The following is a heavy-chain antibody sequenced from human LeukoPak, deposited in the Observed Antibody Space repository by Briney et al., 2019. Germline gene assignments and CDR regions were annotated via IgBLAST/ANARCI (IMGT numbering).Heavy chain of an antibody. CDR1: GYTFTGYY. V-gene: IGHV1-2*04. Sequence: ASVKVSCKASGYTFTGYYMHWVRQAPGQGLEWMGWINPNSGGTNYAQKFQGWVTMTRDTSISTAYMELSSLRSEDTAVYYCARGEVVPAAMIYWGQGTLVTVSS. D-gene: IGHD2-2*01. CDR3: ARGEVVPAAMIY. CDR2: INPNSGGT. J-gene: IGHJ4*02.